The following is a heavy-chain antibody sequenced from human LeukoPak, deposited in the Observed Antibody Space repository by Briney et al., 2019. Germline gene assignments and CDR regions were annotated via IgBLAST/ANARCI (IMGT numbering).Heavy chain of an antibody. D-gene: IGHD5-24*01. CDR3: ARAPLDGYNDY. CDR2: IIPILGIA. J-gene: IGHJ4*02. CDR1: GGTFSSYA. V-gene: IGHV1-69*04. Sequence: SVKVSCKASGGTFSSYAISWVRQAPGQGLEWMGRIIPILGIANYAQKFQGRVTITADKSTSTAYMELSSLRSEDTAVYYCARAPLDGYNDYWGQGNLVTVSS.